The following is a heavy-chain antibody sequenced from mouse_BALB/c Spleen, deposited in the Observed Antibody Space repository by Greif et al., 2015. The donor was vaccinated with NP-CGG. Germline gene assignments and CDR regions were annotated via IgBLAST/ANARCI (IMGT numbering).Heavy chain of an antibody. CDR3: ARARPYYAMDY. Sequence: EVQLQQSGAELVKPGASVKLSCTASGFNIKDTYMHWVKQRPEQGLEWIGRIDPANGNTKYDPKFQGKATITADTSSNTAYRQLSSLTSEDTAVYYCARARPYYAMDYWGQGTSVTVSS. V-gene: IGHV14-3*02. J-gene: IGHJ4*01. D-gene: IGHD3-1*01. CDR2: IDPANGNT. CDR1: GFNIKDTY.